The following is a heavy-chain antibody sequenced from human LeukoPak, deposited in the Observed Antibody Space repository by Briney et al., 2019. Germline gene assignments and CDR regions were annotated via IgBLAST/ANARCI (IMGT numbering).Heavy chain of an antibody. Sequence: RGGSLTLSCAASGFPFSNSFMSWFRQAPGKGLVWVSRLNSDGSSTSYSDSVKGRFTLSRDNAKNSLYLQMNSLRAEDTAVYYCAELGITMIGGVWGKGTTVTISS. CDR2: LNSDGSST. D-gene: IGHD3-10*02. V-gene: IGHV3-74*01. J-gene: IGHJ6*04. CDR1: GFPFSNSF. CDR3: AELGITMIGGV.